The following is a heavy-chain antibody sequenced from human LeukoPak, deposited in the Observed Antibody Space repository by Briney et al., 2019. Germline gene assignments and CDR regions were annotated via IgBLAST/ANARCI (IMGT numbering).Heavy chain of an antibody. D-gene: IGHD3-9*01. CDR3: ARLGDILTGYFYFDY. Sequence: PSETLSLTCAVSGYSISSGYYWGWIRQPPGKGLEWIESIYHSGSTYYNPSLKSRVTISVDTSKNQFSLKLSSVTAADTAVYYCARLGDILTGYFYFDYWGQGTLVTVSS. CDR2: IYHSGST. J-gene: IGHJ4*02. CDR1: GYSISSGYY. V-gene: IGHV4-38-2*01.